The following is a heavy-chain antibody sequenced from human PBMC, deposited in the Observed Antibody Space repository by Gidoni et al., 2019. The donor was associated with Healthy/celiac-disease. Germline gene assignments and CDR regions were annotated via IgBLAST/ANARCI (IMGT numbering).Heavy chain of an antibody. D-gene: IGHD1-26*01. CDR1: GGSISSSSYY. CDR3: ARRGGSYYLGYFDY. J-gene: IGHJ4*02. Sequence: QLQLQESGPGLVKPSETLSLTCTVSGGSISSSSYYWGWIRQPPGKGLEWIGSIYYSGSTYYNPSLKSRVTISVDTSKNQFSLKLSSVTAADTAVYYCARRGGSYYLGYFDYWGQGTLVTVSS. CDR2: IYYSGST. V-gene: IGHV4-39*01.